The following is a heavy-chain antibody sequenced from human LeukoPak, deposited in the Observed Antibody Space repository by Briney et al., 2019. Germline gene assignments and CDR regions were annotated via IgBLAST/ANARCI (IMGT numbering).Heavy chain of an antibody. V-gene: IGHV4-34*01. CDR2: INHSGST. CDR3: ARVAFLEWYQNWFDP. Sequence: SETLSLTCAVYGGSFSGYYWSWIRQPPGKGLEWIGEINHSGSTNYNPSLKSRVTISVDTSKNQFSLKLSSVTAADTAVYYCARVAFLEWYQNWFDPWGQGTLVTVPS. CDR1: GGSFSGYY. D-gene: IGHD3-3*02. J-gene: IGHJ5*02.